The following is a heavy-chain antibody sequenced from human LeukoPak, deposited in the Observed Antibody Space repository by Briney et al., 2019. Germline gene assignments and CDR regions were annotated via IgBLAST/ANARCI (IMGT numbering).Heavy chain of an antibody. V-gene: IGHV3-30*18. CDR2: ISYDGSNK. D-gene: IGHD3-10*01. J-gene: IGHJ6*02. CDR1: GFTFSDYA. Sequence: GGSLRLSCAASGFTFSDYAMHWVRQAPGKGLEWVAVISYDGSNKYYADSVKGRFTISRDNSKNTLYLQMNSLRAEDTAVYYCAKDLAMVRGVGPHGMDVWGQGTTVTVSS. CDR3: AKDLAMVRGVGPHGMDV.